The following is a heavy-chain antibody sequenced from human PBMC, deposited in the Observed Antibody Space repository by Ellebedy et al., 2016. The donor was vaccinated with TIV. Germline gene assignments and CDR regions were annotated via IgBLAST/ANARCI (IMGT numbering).Heavy chain of an antibody. J-gene: IGHJ4*02. CDR3: ARSTVRGKYYFDY. V-gene: IGHV1-46*01. CDR2: INPSGGST. Sequence: AASVKVSCKASGYTFTSYYMHWLRQPPPLGLEWMGIINPSGGSTSYAQKFQGRITVTRDTSTSTLYMELSSLRSEDTAVYYCARSTVRGKYYFDYWGQGTLVTVSS. D-gene: IGHD3-10*01. CDR1: GYTFTSYY.